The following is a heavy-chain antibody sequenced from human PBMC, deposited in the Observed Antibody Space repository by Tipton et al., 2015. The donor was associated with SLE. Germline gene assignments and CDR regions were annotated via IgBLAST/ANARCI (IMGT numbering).Heavy chain of an antibody. D-gene: IGHD6-13*01. CDR2: IGTAGDT. Sequence: QLVQSGGGLVKPGGSLRLSCAASGFTFSRYDMHWVRQATGKGLEWVSTIGTAGDTYYLGPVRGRFTISRDNAKDSLYLQMSSLTAGDTAMYYCARAGSSTWYNALDIWGQGTMVTVSS. J-gene: IGHJ3*02. CDR1: GFTFSRYD. V-gene: IGHV3-13*01. CDR3: ARAGSSTWYNALDI.